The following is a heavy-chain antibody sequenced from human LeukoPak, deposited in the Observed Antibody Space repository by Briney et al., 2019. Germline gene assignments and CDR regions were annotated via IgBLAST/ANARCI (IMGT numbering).Heavy chain of an antibody. CDR2: ISGSGGST. V-gene: IGHV3-23*01. CDR3: AKNYGDYPLFDY. Sequence: PGGSLRLSCAASGFTFSSYAMSWVRQAPGKGLEWVSTISGSGGSTYYADSVKGRFTISRDNSKNTLYLQMNSLRAEDTAVYYCAKNYGDYPLFDYWGQGTLVTVSS. J-gene: IGHJ4*02. D-gene: IGHD4-17*01. CDR1: GFTFSSYA.